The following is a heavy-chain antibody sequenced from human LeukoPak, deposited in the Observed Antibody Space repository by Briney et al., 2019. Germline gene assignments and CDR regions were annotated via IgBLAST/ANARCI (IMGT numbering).Heavy chain of an antibody. J-gene: IGHJ3*02. V-gene: IGHV4-39*07. D-gene: IGHD3-10*01. CDR3: ARDKSRTYGSADAFDI. CDR1: SGSISTSNYY. CDR2: IFYSGST. Sequence: SETLSLTCTVSSGSISTSNYYWGWVRQPPGKALEWIGNIFYSGSTYYSPSLKSRVTISLDTSRNQFSLKLSSVPAADTAVYYCARDKSRTYGSADAFDIWGQGTMVTVSS.